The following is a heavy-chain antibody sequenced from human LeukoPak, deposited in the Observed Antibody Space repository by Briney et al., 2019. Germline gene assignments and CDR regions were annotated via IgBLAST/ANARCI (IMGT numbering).Heavy chain of an antibody. CDR3: ARDQSSGSGKYYFDY. J-gene: IGHJ4*02. D-gene: IGHD6-13*01. CDR1: GGSISSYY. V-gene: IGHV4-59*01. Sequence: SETLSLTCTVSGGSISSYYWSWIRQPPGKGLEWIGYIYYSGNTYYNPSLKSRVTISVDTSKNQFSLKLSSMTTADTAVYYCARDQSSGSGKYYFDYWGQGTLVTVSS. CDR2: IYYSGNT.